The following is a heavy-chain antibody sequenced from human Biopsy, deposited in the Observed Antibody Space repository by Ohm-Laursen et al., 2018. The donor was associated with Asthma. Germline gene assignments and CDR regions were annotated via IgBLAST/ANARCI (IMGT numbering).Heavy chain of an antibody. V-gene: IGHV1-69*13. CDR1: GGTFNTYV. J-gene: IGHJ4*02. D-gene: IGHD2-2*01. CDR3: ARKAGSCISRTCYSLDF. CDR2: INSVFGTT. Sequence: SVKVSYKSLGGTFNTYVIGWVRQAPGQGLEWMGGINSVFGTTTYPQKFQDRVTITADDSTSTVYIELSSLRSEDTAVYYCARKAGSCISRTCYSLDFWGQGTLVTVSS.